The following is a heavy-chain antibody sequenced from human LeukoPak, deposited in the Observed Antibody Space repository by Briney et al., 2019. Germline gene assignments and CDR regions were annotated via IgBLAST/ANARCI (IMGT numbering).Heavy chain of an antibody. Sequence: GGSLRLSCAASGFTFSSYAMSWVRQAPGKGLEWVSVIYSGGSTYYADSVKGRFTISRDNSKNTLYLQMNSLRAEDTAVYYCARSVYSSLPWDYYGMDVWGQGTTVTVSS. V-gene: IGHV3-66*01. J-gene: IGHJ6*02. CDR2: IYSGGST. CDR1: GFTFSSYA. D-gene: IGHD6-13*01. CDR3: ARSVYSSLPWDYYGMDV.